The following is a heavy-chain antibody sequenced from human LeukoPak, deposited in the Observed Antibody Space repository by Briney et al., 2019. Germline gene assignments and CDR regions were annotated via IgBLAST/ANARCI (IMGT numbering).Heavy chain of an antibody. J-gene: IGHJ6*02. V-gene: IGHV3-30-3*01. CDR1: GFTFSSYA. D-gene: IGHD4-17*01. CDR3: ARDRVITVTNTIMDV. CDR2: ISYDGSNK. Sequence: GGSLRLSCAASGFTFSSYAMHWVRQAPGKGLEWVAVISYDGSNKYYADSVKGRFTISRDNSKNTLYLQMNNLRAEDTAVYYCARDRVITVTNTIMDVWGQGTTVTVSS.